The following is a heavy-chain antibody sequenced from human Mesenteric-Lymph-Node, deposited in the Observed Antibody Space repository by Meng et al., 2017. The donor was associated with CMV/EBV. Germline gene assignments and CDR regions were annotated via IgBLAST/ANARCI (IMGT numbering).Heavy chain of an antibody. D-gene: IGHD6-19*01. CDR2: IWYDGSNK. CDR3: AREGAVAGYDY. J-gene: IGHJ4*02. CDR1: GFTFSSYG. V-gene: IGHV3-33*01. Sequence: GGSLRLSCAASGFTFSSYGMHWVRQAPGKGLEWVAVIWYDGSNKYYADSVKGRFTISRDNAKNSLFLQMNSLTAEDTAVYYCAREGAVAGYDYWGQGTLVTVSS.